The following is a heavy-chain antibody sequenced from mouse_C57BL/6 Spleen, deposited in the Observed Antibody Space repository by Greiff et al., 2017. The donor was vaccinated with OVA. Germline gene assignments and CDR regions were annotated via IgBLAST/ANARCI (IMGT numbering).Heavy chain of an antibody. J-gene: IGHJ2*01. CDR2: IDPETGGT. D-gene: IGHD4-1*01. CDR1: GYTFTDYE. CDR3: TRGFWDADYFDY. Sequence: QVQLQQSGAELVRPGASVTLSCKASGYTFTDYEMHWVKQTPVHGLEWIGAIDPETGGTAYNQKFKGKAILTADKSSSTAYMELRSLTSEDSAVYYCTRGFWDADYFDYWGQGTTLTVSS. V-gene: IGHV1-15*01.